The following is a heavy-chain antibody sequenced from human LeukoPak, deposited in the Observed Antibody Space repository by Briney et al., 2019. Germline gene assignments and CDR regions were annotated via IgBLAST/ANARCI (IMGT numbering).Heavy chain of an antibody. J-gene: IGHJ5*02. CDR3: AIYYYGSGTGWFDP. CDR2: INHSGST. Sequence: PSETLSLTCAVYGGSFSGYYWSWIRQPPGKGLEWIGEINHSGSTNYNPSLKSRVTISVDTSKNQFSLKLSSVTAADTAVYYCAIYYYGSGTGWFDPWGQGTLVAVSS. CDR1: GGSFSGYY. V-gene: IGHV4-34*01. D-gene: IGHD3-10*01.